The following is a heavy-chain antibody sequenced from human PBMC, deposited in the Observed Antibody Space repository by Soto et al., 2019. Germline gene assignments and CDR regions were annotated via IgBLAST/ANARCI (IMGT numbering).Heavy chain of an antibody. Sequence: SVKVSCKASGITFTSSAVQWVRQARGQRLERIGWIVVGSGHTNYAQNLQERVTITRDLSTSTAYMELSSLRSEDTAVYYCAAVAAPWHTGSYDYFADWGQGTQVTVSS. CDR2: IVVGSGHT. D-gene: IGHD3-16*01. J-gene: IGHJ4*02. CDR1: GITFTSSA. V-gene: IGHV1-58*01. CDR3: AAVAAPWHTGSYDYFAD.